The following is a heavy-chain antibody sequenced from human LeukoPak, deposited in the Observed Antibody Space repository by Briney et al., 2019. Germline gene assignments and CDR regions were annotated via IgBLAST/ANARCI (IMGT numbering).Heavy chain of an antibody. J-gene: IGHJ5*02. CDR2: IYYSGST. Sequence: PSQTLSLACTVSGGSISSGDYYWSWIRQPPGKGLEWIVYIYYSGSTYYNPSLKSRVTISVDTSKNQFSLKLSSVTAADTAVYYCARFSYSSSWNFNWFDPWGQGTLVTVSS. V-gene: IGHV4-30-4*01. D-gene: IGHD6-13*01. CDR3: ARFSYSSSWNFNWFDP. CDR1: GGSISSGDYY.